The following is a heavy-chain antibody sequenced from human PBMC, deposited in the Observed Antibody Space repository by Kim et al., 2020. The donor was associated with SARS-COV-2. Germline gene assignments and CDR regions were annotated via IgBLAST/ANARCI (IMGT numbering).Heavy chain of an antibody. CDR2: IYYSGST. J-gene: IGHJ5*02. Sequence: SETLSLTCTVSGGSISSSSYYWGWIRQPPGKGLEWIGSIYYSGSTYYNPSLKSRVTISVDTSKNQFSLKLSSVTAADTAVYYCARHRVVPAAMRWGWFDPWGQGTLVTVSS. D-gene: IGHD2-2*01. CDR1: GGSISSSSYY. CDR3: ARHRVVPAAMRWGWFDP. V-gene: IGHV4-39*01.